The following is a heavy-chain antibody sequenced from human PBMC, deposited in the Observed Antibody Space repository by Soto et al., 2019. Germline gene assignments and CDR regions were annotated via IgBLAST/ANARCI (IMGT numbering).Heavy chain of an antibody. J-gene: IGHJ6*02. D-gene: IGHD2-2*01. V-gene: IGHV4-4*07. CDR3: AGELCSRTSCYWGWDYYYYGMDV. Sequence: SETLSLTCTVSGGSISSYYWSWIRQPAGKGLAWIGRIYTSGSTNYNPSLKRRVTMSVDTSKNQFSLKLSPVTAAATAVDYCAGELCSRTSCYWGWDYYYYGMDVWGQGTTVTVSS. CDR1: GGSISSYY. CDR2: IYTSGST.